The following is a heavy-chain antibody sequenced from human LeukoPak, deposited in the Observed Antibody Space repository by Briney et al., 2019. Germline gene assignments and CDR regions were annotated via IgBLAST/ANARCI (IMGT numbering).Heavy chain of an antibody. D-gene: IGHD3-3*01. CDR3: ARDSSTVFGDQSFYFHY. J-gene: IGHJ4*01. CDR2: SHPNGST. V-gene: IGHV4-4*07. Sequence: SETLSLTCTVSGGSTNTFYWSWIRQPAGKGLQWIGHSHPNGSTTYNPSLKRRTTMSVDASNNHFTLKLTSLTTADTATYYCARDSSTVFGDQSFYFHYWGHGTQVIVPS. CDR1: GGSTNTFY.